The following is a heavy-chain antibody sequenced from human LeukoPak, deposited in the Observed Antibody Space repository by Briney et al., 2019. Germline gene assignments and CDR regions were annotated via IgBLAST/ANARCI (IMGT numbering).Heavy chain of an antibody. D-gene: IGHD2-2*01. CDR2: INPNSGGT. V-gene: IGHV1-2*02. CDR3: ARDTYCSSTSCYVHWFDP. J-gene: IGHJ5*02. Sequence: GASVKVSCKASGYTFTGYYMHWVRQAPGQGLEWMGWINPNSGGTNYAQKFQGRVTMTRDTSISTAYMELSRLRSDDTAVYYCARDTYCSSTSCYVHWFDPWGQGTLVTVSS. CDR1: GYTFTGYY.